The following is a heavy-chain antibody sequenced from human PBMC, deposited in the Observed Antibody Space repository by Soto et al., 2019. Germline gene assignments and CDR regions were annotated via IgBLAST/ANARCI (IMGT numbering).Heavy chain of an antibody. V-gene: IGHV4-31*03. Sequence: SQTLSLTCTVSGGSISSGGYYWSWIRQHPGKGLEWIGYIYYSGSTYYNPSLKSRVTISVDTSKNQFSLKLSSVTAADTAVYYCASRKEDDSWPNYYGMDVWGQGTTVTVSS. CDR1: GGSISSGGYY. D-gene: IGHD3-3*01. CDR2: IYYSGST. CDR3: ASRKEDDSWPNYYGMDV. J-gene: IGHJ6*02.